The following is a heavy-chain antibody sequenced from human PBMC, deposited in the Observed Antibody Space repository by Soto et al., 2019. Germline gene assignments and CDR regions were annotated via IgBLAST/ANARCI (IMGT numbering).Heavy chain of an antibody. CDR1: GFTFSSYG. Sequence: GGSLRLSCAASGFTFSSYGMHWVRQAPGKGLEWVAVIWYDGSNKYYADSVKGRFTISRDNSKNTLYLQMNSLRAEDTAVYYCARDSGYDSSGYDSFDYWGQGTLVTVSS. CDR2: IWYDGSNK. V-gene: IGHV3-33*01. J-gene: IGHJ4*02. D-gene: IGHD3-22*01. CDR3: ARDSGYDSSGYDSFDY.